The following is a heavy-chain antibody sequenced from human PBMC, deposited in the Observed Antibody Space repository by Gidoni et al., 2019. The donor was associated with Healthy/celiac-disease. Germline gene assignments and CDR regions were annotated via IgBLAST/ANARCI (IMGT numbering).Heavy chain of an antibody. CDR1: GFPFSSDA. CDR2: ISGSGGST. Sequence: EVQLLESWGGLVQHGGSLRLSCAASGFPFSSDAMSWVRQAPGKGLEWVSAISGSGGSTYYADSVKGRFTISRDNSKNTLYLQRNSLRAEDTAVYYCAKDKELGRYYFDYWGQGTLVTVSS. CDR3: AKDKELGRYYFDY. V-gene: IGHV3-23*01. J-gene: IGHJ4*02. D-gene: IGHD7-27*01.